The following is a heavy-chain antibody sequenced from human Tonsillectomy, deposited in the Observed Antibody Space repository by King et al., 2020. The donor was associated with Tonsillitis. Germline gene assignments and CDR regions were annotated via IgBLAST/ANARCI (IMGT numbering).Heavy chain of an antibody. Sequence: VQLVESGGGLIQPGGSLRLSCAASGFTVSSSYMSWVRQAPGKGLEWVSVIYSGGDTYYADSVKGRFTISRDNSKNTLSLQMNSLRTEDTAVYYCARGGAGTAFAMWGQGTMVTVS. CDR3: ARGGAGTAFAM. CDR2: IYSGGDT. J-gene: IGHJ3*02. CDR1: GFTVSSSY. V-gene: IGHV3-53*01. D-gene: IGHD1-26*01.